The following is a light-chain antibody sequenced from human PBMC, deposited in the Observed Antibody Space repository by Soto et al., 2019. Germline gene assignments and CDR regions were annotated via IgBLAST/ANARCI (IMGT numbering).Light chain of an antibody. J-gene: IGKJ1*01. CDR1: QDISIW. CDR2: AAS. CDR3: QQTISFPQT. Sequence: DIQMTQSPSSLSASLGDRVTITCRASQDISIWVAWYQQKPGKAPELLIYAASSLQSGVQSRFSGSGSGTDFTLTIRSLPHEDFATYYCQQTISFPQTFGQGTKV. V-gene: IGKV1-12*01.